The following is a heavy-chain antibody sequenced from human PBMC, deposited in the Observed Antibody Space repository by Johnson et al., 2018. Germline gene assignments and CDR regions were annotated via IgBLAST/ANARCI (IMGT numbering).Heavy chain of an antibody. V-gene: IGHV3-23*05. CDR1: GFSLSAHA. Sequence: EVQLLESGGDLVQPGGSLRLSCVASGFSLSAHAMSWVRQAPGKGLEWVSGIDYLGHAAYYGASVKGRFTTSRDNSKNTLFLQINNLRDEDTALYYCARDGSSRFLVGLDCDLWGQGTLVTVSS. J-gene: IGHJ5*02. CDR3: ARDGSSRFLVGLDCDL. CDR2: IDYLGHAA. D-gene: IGHD3-3*01.